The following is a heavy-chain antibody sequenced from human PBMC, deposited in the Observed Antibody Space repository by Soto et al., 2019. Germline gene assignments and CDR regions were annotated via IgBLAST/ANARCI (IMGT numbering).Heavy chain of an antibody. CDR1: GFTFSDYF. V-gene: IGHV3-11*06. CDR2: ISSSSSDT. D-gene: IGHD3-3*01. CDR3: ARDYDFWSGYLSGHFDY. Sequence: QVQLVASGGGLVKPGGSLRLSCAASGFTFSDYFLTWIRQAPGKGLEWVSYISSSSSDTNYADSVKGRFTISRDNAKNSLFLQMNNLRVDDTAVYYCARDYDFWSGYLSGHFDYWGQGTLVTVSS. J-gene: IGHJ4*02.